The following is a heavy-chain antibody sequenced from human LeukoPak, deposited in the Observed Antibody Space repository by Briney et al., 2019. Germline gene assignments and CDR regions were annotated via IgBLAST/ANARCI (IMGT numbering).Heavy chain of an antibody. CDR2: INPNSGGT. Sequence: ASVKVSCKASGYTFTGYYMHWVRQAPGQGLEWMGRINPNSGGTNYAQKFQGRVTMTRDTSISTAYMELSRLRSDDTAVYYCALVCLWCRTHYYYYMDVWGKGTTVTVSS. CDR3: ALVCLWCRTHYYYYMDV. J-gene: IGHJ6*03. CDR1: GYTFTGYY. V-gene: IGHV1-2*06. D-gene: IGHD4/OR15-4a*01.